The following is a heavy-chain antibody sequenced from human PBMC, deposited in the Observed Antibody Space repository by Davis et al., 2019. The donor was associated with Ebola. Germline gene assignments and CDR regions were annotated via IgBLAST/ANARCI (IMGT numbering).Heavy chain of an antibody. CDR2: IYPCDSHT. D-gene: IGHD2-15*01. V-gene: IGHV5-51*01. CDR1: GYSFTNSW. Sequence: GESLKISCYGSGYSFTNSWIGWVRQVSGNGLELMGIIYPCDSHTRYSPSFQGHVTMSVDKSITTAYLPWNSLEASDTAMYYCARGGRHSNVDFDYWGQGTLVTVSS. J-gene: IGHJ4*02. CDR3: ARGGRHSNVDFDY.